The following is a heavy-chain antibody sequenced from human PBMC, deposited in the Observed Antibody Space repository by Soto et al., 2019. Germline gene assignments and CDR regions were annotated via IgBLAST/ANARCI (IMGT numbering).Heavy chain of an antibody. CDR1: GFTFSSYA. D-gene: IGHD2-15*01. CDR2: ISGSGGST. V-gene: IGHV3-23*01. CDR3: AKDSDSVVVVAAPRGAFYI. Sequence: GGSLRLSCAASGFTFSSYAMSWVRQAPGKGLEWVSAISGSGGSTYYADSVKGRFTISRDNSKNTLYLQMNSLRAEDTAVYYCAKDSDSVVVVAAPRGAFYIWGKGTMVTVSS. J-gene: IGHJ3*02.